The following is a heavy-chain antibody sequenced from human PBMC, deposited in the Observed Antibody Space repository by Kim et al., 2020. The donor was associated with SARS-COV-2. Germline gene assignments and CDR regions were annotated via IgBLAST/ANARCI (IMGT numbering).Heavy chain of an antibody. Sequence: GGSLRLSCAASGFTFSSYSMNWVRQAPGKGLEWVSSISSSSSYIYYADSVKGRFTISRDNAKNSLYLQMNSLRAEDTAVYYCASAYDYVGTYFDYWGQGTLVTVSS. D-gene: IGHD3-16*01. CDR2: ISSSSSYI. V-gene: IGHV3-21*01. J-gene: IGHJ4*02. CDR1: GFTFSSYS. CDR3: ASAYDYVGTYFDY.